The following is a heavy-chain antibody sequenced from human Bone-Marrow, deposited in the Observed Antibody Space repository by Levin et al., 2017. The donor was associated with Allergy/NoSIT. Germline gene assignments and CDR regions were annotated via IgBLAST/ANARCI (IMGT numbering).Heavy chain of an antibody. CDR2: ISFSSSYI. V-gene: IGHV3-21*01. CDR1: GFTFSSYN. CDR3: ARDSSGWLYGMDV. D-gene: IGHD6-19*01. J-gene: IGHJ6*02. Sequence: GESLKISCAASGFTFSSYNMNWVRQAPGKGLEWVSFISFSSSYIYYVDSVKGRFTISRDNAKSSLYLQMASLRAEDTAVYYCARDSSGWLYGMDVWGQGTTVTVSS.